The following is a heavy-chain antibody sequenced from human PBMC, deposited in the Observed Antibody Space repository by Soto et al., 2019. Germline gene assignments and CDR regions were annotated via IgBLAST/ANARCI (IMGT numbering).Heavy chain of an antibody. CDR1: GFTFSGSA. Sequence: EVQLVESGGGLVQPGGSLKLSCAASGFTFSGSAMHWVRQASGKGLEWVGRIRSKANSYATAYAASVKGRFTISRDDSKNTAYLQMNSLKTEDTAVYYCTRHRGFDLGGPGVMDVWGQGTTVTVS. CDR3: TRHRGFDLGGPGVMDV. J-gene: IGHJ6*02. CDR2: IRSKANSYAT. V-gene: IGHV3-73*02. D-gene: IGHD3-9*01.